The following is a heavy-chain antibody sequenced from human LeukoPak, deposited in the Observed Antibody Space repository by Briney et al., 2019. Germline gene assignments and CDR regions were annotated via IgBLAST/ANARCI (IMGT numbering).Heavy chain of an antibody. CDR2: IYYSGST. D-gene: IGHD5-24*01. CDR1: GGSISSYY. Sequence: SETLSLTCTVSGGSISSYYWSWIRQPPGKGLEWIGYIYYSGSTNYNPSLKSRVTISVDTSKNQFSLKLSSVTAADTAVYYCARGGWLQHFDYWGQGTLVTVSS. J-gene: IGHJ4*02. CDR3: ARGGWLQHFDY. V-gene: IGHV4-59*08.